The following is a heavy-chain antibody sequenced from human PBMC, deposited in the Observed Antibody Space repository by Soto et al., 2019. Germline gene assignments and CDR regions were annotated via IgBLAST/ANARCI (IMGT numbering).Heavy chain of an antibody. J-gene: IGHJ4*02. Sequence: GGSLRLSCAASGFTFSSYSMNWVRQAPGKGLEWVSSISSSSSYIYSEDSVKGRFTISRDNAKNSLYLQMNSLRAEDTAVYYCARGEDWIQLWSFDYWGQGTLVTVSS. D-gene: IGHD5-18*01. CDR1: GFTFSSYS. CDR2: ISSSSSYI. V-gene: IGHV3-21*01. CDR3: ARGEDWIQLWSFDY.